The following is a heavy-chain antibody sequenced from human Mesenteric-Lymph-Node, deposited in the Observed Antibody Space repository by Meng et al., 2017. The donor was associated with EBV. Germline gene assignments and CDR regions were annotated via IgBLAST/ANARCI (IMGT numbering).Heavy chain of an antibody. Sequence: QLHLRQSAPGLVKPSQPRSLTCVISGDSASSSSAVWTWIRQSPSRGLEWLGRTYYRSKWYNDYAVFVKSRITINPDTSKNQFSLQLNSVTPEDTAVYYCARGATSVFDLWGRGTLVTVSS. CDR2: TYYRSKWYN. CDR1: GDSASSSSAV. J-gene: IGHJ2*01. CDR3: ARGATSVFDL. V-gene: IGHV6-1*02.